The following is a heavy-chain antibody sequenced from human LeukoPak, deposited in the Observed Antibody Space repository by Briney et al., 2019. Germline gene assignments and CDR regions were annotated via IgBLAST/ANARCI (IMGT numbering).Heavy chain of an antibody. Sequence: GGSLRLSCAASGFTFSGSAMHWVRQASGKGLEWVGRIRSKANSYATAYAASVKGRFTISRDDSKNTAYLQMNSLKTEDTAVYYCTKGSSWYGTSYYYYYYYMDVWGKGTTVTVSS. D-gene: IGHD6-13*01. CDR3: TKGSSWYGTSYYYYYYYMDV. CDR2: IRSKANSYAT. J-gene: IGHJ6*03. CDR1: GFTFSGSA. V-gene: IGHV3-73*01.